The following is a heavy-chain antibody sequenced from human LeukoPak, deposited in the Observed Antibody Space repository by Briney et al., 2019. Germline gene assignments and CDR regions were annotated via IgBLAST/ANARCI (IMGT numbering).Heavy chain of an antibody. V-gene: IGHV4-34*01. CDR1: GGSFSVYY. J-gene: IGHJ6*02. D-gene: IGHD3-10*01. CDR3: LQWFPGSAMDA. CDR2: INHSGGT. Sequence: SETLSLTCAVYGGSFSVYYWGWIRQAPGKGLEWIGEINHSGGTNYNPSLESRVIISVDTSRKQFNLRLNSVTAADTAVYYCLQWFPGSAMDAWGQGTTVTVSS.